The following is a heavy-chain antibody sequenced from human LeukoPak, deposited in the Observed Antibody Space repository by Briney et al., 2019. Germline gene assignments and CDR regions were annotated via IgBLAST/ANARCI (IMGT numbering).Heavy chain of an antibody. V-gene: IGHV4-59*01. CDR1: GGSISSYY. D-gene: IGHD6-19*01. CDR3: ARADSSGWSHYYYYGMDV. J-gene: IGHJ6*02. Sequence: SETLSLTCTVSGGSISSYYWSWIRQPPGKGLEWIGYIYYSGSTNYNPSLKSRVTISVDTSKNQFSLKLSSVTAADTAVYYCARADSSGWSHYYYYGMDVWGQGTMVTVSS. CDR2: IYYSGST.